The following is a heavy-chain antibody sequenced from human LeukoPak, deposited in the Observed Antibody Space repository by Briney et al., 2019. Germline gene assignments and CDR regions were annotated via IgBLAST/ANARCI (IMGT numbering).Heavy chain of an antibody. Sequence: ASVKVSCKASGYTCTGYYMHWGRQAPGQGLGWMGWINPNSGGTNYAQKFKGRLTMTRDTSISTAYMELTRLRSDDTAVYYCARVGYDSSGYYYVVFDYWGQGTLVTVSS. V-gene: IGHV1-2*02. D-gene: IGHD3-22*01. J-gene: IGHJ4*02. CDR2: INPNSGGT. CDR3: ARVGYDSSGYYYVVFDY. CDR1: GYTCTGYY.